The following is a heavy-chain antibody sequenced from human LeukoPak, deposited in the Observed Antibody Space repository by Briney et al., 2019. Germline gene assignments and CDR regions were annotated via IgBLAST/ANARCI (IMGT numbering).Heavy chain of an antibody. CDR1: GFTFSGSA. J-gene: IGHJ4*02. CDR3: ATKMLNSDQSKYRHFDF. Sequence: GGPLRLSCAASGFTFSGSAMHWVRQASGKGLEWVGRIRSKANSYATAYAASVKGRFTIYRDDSKNTAYLQMNSLRAEDTAIYYCATKMLNSDQSKYRHFDFWGRGTLVTVSS. CDR2: IRSKANSYAT. D-gene: IGHD1-26*01. V-gene: IGHV3-73*01.